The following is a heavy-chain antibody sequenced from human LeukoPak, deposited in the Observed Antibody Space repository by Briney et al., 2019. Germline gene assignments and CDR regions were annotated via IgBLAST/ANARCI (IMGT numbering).Heavy chain of an antibody. CDR2: INPNSGGT. Sequence: ASVKVSCKASGYTFTGYYMHWVRQAPGQGLECMGWINPNSGGTNYAQKFQGRVTMTRDTSTSTVYMELRSLRSEDTAVYYCARGPGPADDGGGYCFDYWGQGTLVTVSS. D-gene: IGHD3-22*01. CDR3: ARGPGPADDGGGYCFDY. CDR1: GYTFTGYY. J-gene: IGHJ4*02. V-gene: IGHV1-2*02.